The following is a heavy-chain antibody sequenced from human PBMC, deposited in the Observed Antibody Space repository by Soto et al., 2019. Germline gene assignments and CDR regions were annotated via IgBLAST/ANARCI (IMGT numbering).Heavy chain of an antibody. CDR2: IDPSYSYT. CDR1: GYSFTSYW. CDR3: AFSPRIAVAGDSFDY. Sequence: GESLKISCKGSGYSFTSYWISWVRQMPGTGLEWMWRIDPSYSYTNYSPSVQGHVTISADKCISTAYLQWSSLKASDTAMYYCAFSPRIAVAGDSFDYWGQGTLGTVSS. J-gene: IGHJ4*02. D-gene: IGHD6-19*01. V-gene: IGHV5-10-1*01.